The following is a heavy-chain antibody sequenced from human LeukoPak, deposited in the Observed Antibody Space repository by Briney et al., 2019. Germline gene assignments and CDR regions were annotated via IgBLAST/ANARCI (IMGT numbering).Heavy chain of an antibody. CDR2: VYYSGGT. V-gene: IGHV4-39*02. CDR1: GASISSSIHY. J-gene: IGHJ5*01. Sequence: SETLSLTCTVSGASISSSIHYWGWVRQPLGKGLEWIGSVYYSGGTYYNPSLESRLTISVDTSNNRFSLKLKSVTAADTAVFYCARLTTGSTTLDSWGQGILVTVSS. D-gene: IGHD1-1*01. CDR3: ARLTTGSTTLDS.